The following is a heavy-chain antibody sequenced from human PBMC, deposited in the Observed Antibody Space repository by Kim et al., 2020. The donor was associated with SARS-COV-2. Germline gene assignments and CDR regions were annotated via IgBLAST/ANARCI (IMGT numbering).Heavy chain of an antibody. CDR1: GGSISSYC. CDR2: VCNSGRT. CDR3: ARGTKTARAYYETSNYYFDY. V-gene: IGHV4-59*08. D-gene: IGHD3-22*01. Sequence: SETLSLTCAVSGGSISSYCWSWIRQPPGKGLQWIGYVCNSGRTNYNPSLKSRVTISVGTANNHFSLKLTSLTAADTAVYYCARGTKTARAYYETSNYYFDYWGQGTPVTVSS. J-gene: IGHJ4*02.